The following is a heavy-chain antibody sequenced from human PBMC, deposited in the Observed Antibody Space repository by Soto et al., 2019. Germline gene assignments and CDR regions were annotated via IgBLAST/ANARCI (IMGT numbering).Heavy chain of an antibody. V-gene: IGHV1-18*01. CDR1: GYTFTSYG. CDR3: ARDWLGGDIVVVGGWFDP. Sequence: ASVKVSCKASGYTFTSYGISWVRQAPGQGLEWMGWISAYNGNTNYAQKLQGRVTMTTDTSTSTAYMELRSLRSDDTAVYYCARDWLGGDIVVVGGWFDPWGQGTLVTVSS. CDR2: ISAYNGNT. J-gene: IGHJ5*02. D-gene: IGHD2-2*01.